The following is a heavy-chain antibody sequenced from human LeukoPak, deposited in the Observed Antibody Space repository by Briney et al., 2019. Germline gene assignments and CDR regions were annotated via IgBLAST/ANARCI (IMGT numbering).Heavy chain of an antibody. CDR1: GFAFSIYD. V-gene: IGHV3-13*01. CDR3: TRTRAHCAGDGDCYFDF. J-gene: IGHJ4*02. Sequence: GGSLRLSCAASGFAFSIYDMHWVRQPPGGGLEWVSTIGTSNDRFYTDSVEGRFTISREDAKNSLSLQMNNLNAGDTAVYYCTRTRAHCAGDGDCYFDFWGQGALVAVSS. CDR2: IGTSNDR. D-gene: IGHD2-21*02.